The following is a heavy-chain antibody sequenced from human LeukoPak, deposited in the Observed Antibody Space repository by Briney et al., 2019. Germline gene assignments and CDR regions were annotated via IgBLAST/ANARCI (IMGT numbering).Heavy chain of an antibody. Sequence: GGSLRLSCAASGFTFSSYSMNWVRQAPGKGLEWVSSISSSSSYIYYADSVKGRFTISRDNAKNSLYLQMNSLRAEDTAVYYCAEDIVVVPAAPPWGYWGQGTLVTVSS. CDR1: GFTFSSYS. D-gene: IGHD2-2*01. CDR3: AEDIVVVPAAPPWGY. CDR2: ISSSSSYI. V-gene: IGHV3-21*04. J-gene: IGHJ4*02.